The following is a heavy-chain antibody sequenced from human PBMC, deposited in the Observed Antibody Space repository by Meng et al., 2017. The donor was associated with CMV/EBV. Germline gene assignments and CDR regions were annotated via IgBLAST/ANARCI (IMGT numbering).Heavy chain of an antibody. V-gene: IGHV4-59*01. Sequence: SETLSLTCTVSGGSISSYYWSWIRQPPGKGLEWIGYIYYSGSTNYNPSLKSRVTISVDTSKNQFSLKLSSVTAAGTAVYYCARERGQWLPHYFDYWGQGTLVTVSS. CDR1: GGSISSYY. D-gene: IGHD6-19*01. J-gene: IGHJ4*02. CDR3: ARERGQWLPHYFDY. CDR2: IYYSGST.